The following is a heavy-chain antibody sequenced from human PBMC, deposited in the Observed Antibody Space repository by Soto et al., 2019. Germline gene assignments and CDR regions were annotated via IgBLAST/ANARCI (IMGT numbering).Heavy chain of an antibody. D-gene: IGHD6-19*01. V-gene: IGHV3-30*18. CDR1: GFTFSAYG. CDR3: PKGTAVAYQWSDS. J-gene: IGHJ5*01. CDR2: ISNNGNDR. Sequence: QVDLVESGGGVVQPGRSLRRSCEASGFTFSAYGMHWVRQAPGEGLEWVAAISNNGNDRYYADSVKGRFTISRDNSKNTLCLQMNSLRSEDTAIYYCPKGTAVAYQWSDSWGQGTLVTVSS.